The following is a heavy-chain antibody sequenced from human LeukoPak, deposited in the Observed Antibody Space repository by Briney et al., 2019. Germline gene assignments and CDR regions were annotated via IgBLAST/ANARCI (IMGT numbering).Heavy chain of an antibody. J-gene: IGHJ3*02. Sequence: PGGSLRLSCAASGFTFSSYAMNWVRQAPGKGLEWVSGISGSGGSTYYADSVKGRFTISRDNSKNTLYLQINSLRAEDTAVYYCAKSYSSGPDAFDIWGQGTMVTVSS. CDR2: ISGSGGST. CDR3: AKSYSSGPDAFDI. CDR1: GFTFSSYA. D-gene: IGHD6-19*01. V-gene: IGHV3-23*01.